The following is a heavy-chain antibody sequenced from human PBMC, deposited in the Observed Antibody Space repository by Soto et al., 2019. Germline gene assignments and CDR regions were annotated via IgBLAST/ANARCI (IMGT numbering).Heavy chain of an antibody. CDR3: DV. D-gene: IGHD3-10*01. CDR1: GFTFSNAW. J-gene: IGHJ6*02. CDR2: IKSKTDGGTT. Sequence: GGSLRLSCAASGFTFSNAWMSWVRQAPGKGLEWVGRIKSKTDGGTTDYAAPVEGRFTTYLQWSSLKASDTAIYYCAASIFYYGMDVWGQGTTVTVSS. V-gene: IGHV3-15*01.